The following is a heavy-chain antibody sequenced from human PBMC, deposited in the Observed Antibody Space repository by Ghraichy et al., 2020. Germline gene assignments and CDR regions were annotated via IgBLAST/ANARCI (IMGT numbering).Heavy chain of an antibody. CDR3: ARGPTNWGSIEYYFDY. Sequence: ASVKVSCKASGYTFTGYYLHWVRQAPGQGLEYMGWIYPYSGGANFAQKFQGRVTMTRDPSIGTAYMELSRLTFDDTAVYFCARGPTNWGSIEYYFDYWGQGTLVAVSS. CDR2: IYPYSGGA. D-gene: IGHD7-27*01. V-gene: IGHV1-2*02. J-gene: IGHJ4*02. CDR1: GYTFTGYY.